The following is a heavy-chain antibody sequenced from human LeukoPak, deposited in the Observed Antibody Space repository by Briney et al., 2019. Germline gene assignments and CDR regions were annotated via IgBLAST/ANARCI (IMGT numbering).Heavy chain of an antibody. Sequence: GGSLSLSCAASGFTFGSYSMNWVRQAPGKGLEWVSYISSSSSTIYYADSVKGRFTISRDNAKNSLYLQMNSLRAEDTAVYYCAKDLGVAGDYWGQGTLVTVSS. D-gene: IGHD6-19*01. CDR2: ISSSSSTI. V-gene: IGHV3-48*01. CDR1: GFTFGSYS. CDR3: AKDLGVAGDY. J-gene: IGHJ4*02.